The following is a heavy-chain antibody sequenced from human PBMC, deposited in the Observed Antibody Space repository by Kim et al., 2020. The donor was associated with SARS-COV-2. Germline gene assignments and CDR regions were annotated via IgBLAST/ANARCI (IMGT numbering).Heavy chain of an antibody. V-gene: IGHV3-49*03. J-gene: IGHJ6*03. CDR2: IRSTAYGGTT. CDR1: GFTFGDYA. CDR3: SSNYYGSGSYYKGYYYYYYMDV. D-gene: IGHD3-10*01. Sequence: GGSLRLSCTASGFTFGDYAMSWFRQAPGKGLEWVGFIRSTAYGGTTEYAASVKGRFTISRDDSKSIAYLQMNSLKTEDTAVYYCSSNYYGSGSYYKGYYYYYYMDVWGKGTTVTVSS.